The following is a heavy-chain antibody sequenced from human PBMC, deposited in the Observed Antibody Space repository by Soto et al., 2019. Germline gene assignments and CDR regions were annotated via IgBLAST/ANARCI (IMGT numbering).Heavy chain of an antibody. CDR2: IKQDGSEK. CDR1: GFTFSSYW. V-gene: IGHV3-7*05. D-gene: IGHD3-9*01. Sequence: LRLSCAASGFTFSSYWMSWVRQAPGKGLEWVANIKQDGSEKYYVDSVKGRFTISRDNAKNSLYLQMNSLRAEDTAVYYCARLRYFDWLDNGMDVWGQGTTVTVSS. CDR3: ARLRYFDWLDNGMDV. J-gene: IGHJ6*02.